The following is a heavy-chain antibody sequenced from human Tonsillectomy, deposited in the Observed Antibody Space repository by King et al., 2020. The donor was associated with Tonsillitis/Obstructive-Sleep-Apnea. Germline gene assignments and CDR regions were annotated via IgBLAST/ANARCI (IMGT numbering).Heavy chain of an antibody. CDR2: ISYDGSNK. CDR3: AKVSYGSGSYFLEGAIYYYGMDV. D-gene: IGHD3-10*01. J-gene: IGHJ6*02. V-gene: IGHV3-30*18. Sequence: VQLVESGGGVVQPGRSLRLSCAASGFTFSSYGMHWVRQAPGKGLEWVAVISYDGSNKYYADSVKGRFTISRDNSKNTLYLQMNSLRAEDTAVYYCAKVSYGSGSYFLEGAIYYYGMDVWGQGTTVTVSS. CDR1: GFTFSSYG.